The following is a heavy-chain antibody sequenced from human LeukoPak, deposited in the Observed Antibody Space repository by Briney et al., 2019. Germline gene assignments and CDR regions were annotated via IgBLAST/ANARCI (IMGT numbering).Heavy chain of an antibody. V-gene: IGHV3-7*04. J-gene: IGHJ4*02. Sequence: QCGRSLLLSCVCSGFPFIIYWMGSVRQAAGAGVEGVANIKQDGSKKSYVDSVKGRFTISRDNAKNSLYLQMNSLRAEDTAIYYCTRVGYIDEGIDYWGQGTLVTVSS. D-gene: IGHD5-24*01. CDR3: TRVGYIDEGIDY. CDR2: IKQDGSKK. CDR1: GFPFIIYW.